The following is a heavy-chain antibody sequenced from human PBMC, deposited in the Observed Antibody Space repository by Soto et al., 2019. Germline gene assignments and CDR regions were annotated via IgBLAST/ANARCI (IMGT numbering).Heavy chain of an antibody. CDR2: ISGSGGST. D-gene: IGHD2-2*01. J-gene: IGHJ6*02. V-gene: IGHV3-23*01. CDR3: AKLLLYCSSTSCYFQSYYYYGMDV. Sequence: GGSLRLSCASSGFTFSSYAMSWVRQAPGKGLEWVSAISGSGGSTYYADSVKGRFTISRDNSKNTLYLQMNSLRAEDTAVYYCAKLLLYCSSTSCYFQSYYYYGMDVWGQGTTVTVSS. CDR1: GFTFSSYA.